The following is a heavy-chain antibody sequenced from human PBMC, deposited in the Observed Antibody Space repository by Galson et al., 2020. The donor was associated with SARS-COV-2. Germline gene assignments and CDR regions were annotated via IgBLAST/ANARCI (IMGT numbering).Heavy chain of an antibody. Sequence: SETLSLTCAINGGSFSGYYWNWIRQPPGKGLEWLGEINHIGSTNYNASLTSRVNISIDTSKNQFPLKLSSVTAADTAGYYCARFPLLNSSYGCVDIWGRGTLVTVSS. CDR2: INHIGST. CDR3: ARFPLLNSSYGCVDI. CDR1: GGSFSGYY. V-gene: IGHV4-34*01. D-gene: IGHD3-22*01. J-gene: IGHJ2*01.